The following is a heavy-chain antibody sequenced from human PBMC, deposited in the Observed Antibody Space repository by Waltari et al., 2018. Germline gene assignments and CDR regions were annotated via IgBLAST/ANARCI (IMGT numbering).Heavy chain of an antibody. CDR1: GGTFSSYA. J-gene: IGHJ3*02. CDR2: IIPIFGTA. V-gene: IGHV1-69*05. CDR3: ASDCQLLGDDAVDI. Sequence: QVQLVQSGAEVKKPGSSVKVSCKASGGTFSSYAISWVRQAPGQGLEWMGGIIPIFGTANYAQKFRGRVTITTDESTSTAYMELSSLRSEDTAVYYCASDCQLLGDDAVDIWGQGTMVTVSS. D-gene: IGHD2-2*01.